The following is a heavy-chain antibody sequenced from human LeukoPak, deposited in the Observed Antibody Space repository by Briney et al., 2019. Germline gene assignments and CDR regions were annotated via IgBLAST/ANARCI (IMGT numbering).Heavy chain of an antibody. D-gene: IGHD6-13*01. Sequence: GGSLRLPCAASGFTFSSYGMHWVRQAPGKGLEWVAFIRYDGSNKYYADSVKGRFTISRDNSKNTLYLQMNTLRADDTAVYYCAKYHGSSDWYYFDYWGQGTLVTVSS. CDR1: GFTFSSYG. CDR2: IRYDGSNK. CDR3: AKYHGSSDWYYFDY. J-gene: IGHJ4*02. V-gene: IGHV3-30*02.